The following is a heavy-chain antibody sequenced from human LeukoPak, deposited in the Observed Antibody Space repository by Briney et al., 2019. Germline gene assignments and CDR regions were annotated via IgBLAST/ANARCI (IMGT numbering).Heavy chain of an antibody. CDR3: ALGKNFGYHYFDF. D-gene: IGHD2-2*03. CDR1: GFSFSSYG. CDR2: IRFDGSEK. J-gene: IGHJ4*02. Sequence: GGSLRLSSVASGFSFSSYGMHWVRRAPAKGLEWMTFIRFDGSEKYYADSVKGRFTISRDYSKNTLFLQMSSLRPEDTAVYYCALGKNFGYHYFDFWGQGALVTVSS. V-gene: IGHV3-30*02.